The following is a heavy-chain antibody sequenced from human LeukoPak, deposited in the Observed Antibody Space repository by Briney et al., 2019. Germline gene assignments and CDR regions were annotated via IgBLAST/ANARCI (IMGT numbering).Heavy chain of an antibody. Sequence: PSETLSLTCTVSGGSISSYYWSWLRQPAGKGLEWIGRIYTSGSTNYNPSLKSRVTMSVDTSKNHFSLKLSSVTAADTAVYYCARGVVVPAAIYYYYYGMDVWGQGTTVTVSS. D-gene: IGHD2-2*01. CDR2: IYTSGST. CDR1: GGSISSYY. J-gene: IGHJ6*02. CDR3: ARGVVVPAAIYYYYYGMDV. V-gene: IGHV4-4*07.